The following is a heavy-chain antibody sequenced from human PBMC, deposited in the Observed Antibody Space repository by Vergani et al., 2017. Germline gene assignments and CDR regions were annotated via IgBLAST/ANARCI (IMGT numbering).Heavy chain of an antibody. CDR2: IVVGSGNT. D-gene: IGHD3-22*01. V-gene: IGHV1-58*01. Sequence: QMQLVQSGPEVKKPGTSVKVSCKASGFTFTSSAVQWVRQARGQRLEWIGWIVVGSGNTNYAQKFQERVTITRDMSTSTAYMELSSLRSEDTAVYYCARDPPYYYDSSGSDKNNWFDPWGQGTLVTVSS. CDR1: GFTFTSSA. CDR3: ARDPPYYYDSSGSDKNNWFDP. J-gene: IGHJ5*02.